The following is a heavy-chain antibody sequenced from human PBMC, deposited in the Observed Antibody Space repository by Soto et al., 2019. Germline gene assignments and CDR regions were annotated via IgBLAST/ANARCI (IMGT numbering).Heavy chain of an antibody. J-gene: IGHJ5*02. CDR2: IHYSGST. V-gene: IGHV4-59*01. D-gene: IGHD2-15*01. Sequence: SETLSLTCTVSGGSITGYYWSWIRQPPGKGPEWIGNIHYSGSTNYNPSLKSRVTISVDTSKNQFSLKLSSVTAADTAVYYCARVSRAATERFDPWGQGTLVTVSS. CDR1: GGSITGYY. CDR3: ARVSRAATERFDP.